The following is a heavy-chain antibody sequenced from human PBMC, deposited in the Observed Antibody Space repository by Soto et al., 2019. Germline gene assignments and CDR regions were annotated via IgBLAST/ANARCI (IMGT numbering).Heavy chain of an antibody. J-gene: IGHJ4*02. V-gene: IGHV3-21*01. CDR3: ARGGVYSSSWFDY. D-gene: IGHD6-13*01. Sequence: GGSLRLSCAASGFTFSSYSMNWVRQAPGKGLEWVSSISSSSYIYYTDSVKGRFTISRYNAKNSLYLQMNSLRAEDTAVYYCARGGVYSSSWFDYWGQGTLVTISS. CDR1: GFTFSSYS. CDR2: ISSSSYI.